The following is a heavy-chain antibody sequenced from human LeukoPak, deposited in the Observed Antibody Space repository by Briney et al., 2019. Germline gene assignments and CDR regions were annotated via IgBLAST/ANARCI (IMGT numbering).Heavy chain of an antibody. J-gene: IGHJ4*02. CDR3: ARQPAATGTRGYFDF. Sequence: SETLSLTCTVSGGSILSSSHYWGWIRQPPGKGLEWIGSIYDSGSTYYNSSLKSRVTISVDTSKNQLSLKLNSVTAADTAIYYCARQPAATGTRGYFDFWGQGTLVTVSS. CDR1: GGSILSSSHY. V-gene: IGHV4-39*01. D-gene: IGHD6-13*01. CDR2: IYDSGST.